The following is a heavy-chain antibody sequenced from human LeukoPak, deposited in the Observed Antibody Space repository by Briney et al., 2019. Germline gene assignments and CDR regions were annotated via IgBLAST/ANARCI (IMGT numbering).Heavy chain of an antibody. CDR3: ARGYYYDGSGYFDY. D-gene: IGHD3-22*01. CDR1: GGSFSCYY. Sequence: PSETLSLTCAVYGGSFSCYYWSWIRPPPGKGLEWIGEINHSGSTNYNPSLKSRVTISVDTSKNQFSLNLNSVTAADTAVYYCARGYYYDGSGYFDYWGQGTLVTVSS. CDR2: INHSGST. V-gene: IGHV4-34*01. J-gene: IGHJ4*02.